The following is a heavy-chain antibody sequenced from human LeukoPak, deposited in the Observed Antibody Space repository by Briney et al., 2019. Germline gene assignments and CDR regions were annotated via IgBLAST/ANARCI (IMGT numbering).Heavy chain of an antibody. CDR2: ISYSGNT. CDR1: GGSVNSGGSY. Sequence: SETLSLTCTVSGGSVNSGGSYWTWIRQHPGKGLEWIGYISYSGNTYYSPSLKSRIIISVDTSKNQFSLKLSFVTAADTAVYYCARIDTGGADCWGQGTMVTVSS. V-gene: IGHV4-31*02. CDR3: ARIDTGGADC. J-gene: IGHJ4*02. D-gene: IGHD2-8*02.